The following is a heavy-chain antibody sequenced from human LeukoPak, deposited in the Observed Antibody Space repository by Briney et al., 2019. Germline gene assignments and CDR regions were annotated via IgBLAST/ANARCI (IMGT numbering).Heavy chain of an antibody. CDR1: GGSISNYY. D-gene: IGHD3-10*01. CDR3: ARVGTSGSSVAYDY. Sequence: SETLSLTCTVSGGSISNYYWSWIRQPPGKGLEWIGYIYNSGSTNYNPSLKSRVTISVDTSKNQLSLNLRSVTAADTAAYYCARVGTSGSSVAYDYWGRGTLVTVSS. CDR2: IYNSGST. V-gene: IGHV4-59*01. J-gene: IGHJ4*02.